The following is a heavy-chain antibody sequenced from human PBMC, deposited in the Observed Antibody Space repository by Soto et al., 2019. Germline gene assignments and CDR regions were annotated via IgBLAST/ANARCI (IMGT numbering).Heavy chain of an antibody. D-gene: IGHD6-13*01. Sequence: QITLKESGPTLVKPTQTLTLTCTFSGFSLSTSGVGVGWIRQPPGKAREWLALIYWDDDKRYSPSLKSRLTITKDTSNNQVVLTMTNMDPVATATYYCAHTLYSSRWSVDFQHWGQGTLVTVSS. CDR1: GFSLSTSGVG. CDR2: IYWDDDK. V-gene: IGHV2-5*02. CDR3: AHTLYSSRWSVDFQH. J-gene: IGHJ1*01.